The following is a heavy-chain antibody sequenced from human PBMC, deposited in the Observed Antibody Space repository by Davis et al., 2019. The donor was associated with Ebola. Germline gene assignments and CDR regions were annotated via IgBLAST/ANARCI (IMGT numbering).Heavy chain of an antibody. D-gene: IGHD2-15*01. V-gene: IGHV5-51*01. J-gene: IGHJ6*01. CDR2: IYPGDSDA. Sequence: GESLKISCKGSGYTFAQYWLGWVRQKPGSGLEWMGIIYPGDSDARYSPSVQGQVTFSVDKSTSTAYLQWSSLKASDSAIYYCARGSGGLYHYYYNGLDVWGQGTTVTVSS. CDR1: GYTFAQYW. CDR3: ARGSGGLYHYYYNGLDV.